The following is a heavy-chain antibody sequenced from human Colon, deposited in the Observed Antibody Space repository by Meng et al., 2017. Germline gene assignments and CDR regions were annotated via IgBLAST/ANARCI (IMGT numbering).Heavy chain of an antibody. CDR2: IGHSGIT. D-gene: IGHD4-23*01. V-gene: IGHV4-39*01. CDR1: GGSISTSGYY. Sequence: QLQVQESGPGLVKPSEALSLTCGVSGGSISTSGYYWGWIRQPPGKGLEWIGSIGHSGITYYTPSLKSRVTVSIDTSKSQFSLKLTSVTAADTAVYYCARATVVTPFDYWGQGTLVTVSS. J-gene: IGHJ4*02. CDR3: ARATVVTPFDY.